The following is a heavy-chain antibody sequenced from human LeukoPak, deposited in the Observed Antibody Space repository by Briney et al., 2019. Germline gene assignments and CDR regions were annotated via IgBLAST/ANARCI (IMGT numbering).Heavy chain of an antibody. Sequence: SVKVSCKASGGTFSSYAISWVRQAPGQGLEWMGGIIPIFGTANYAQKFQGRVTITADESTSTAYMELSSLRSEDTAVYYCARLDCSSTSCTRGYFDYWGQGTLVTVSS. D-gene: IGHD2-2*01. CDR3: ARLDCSSTSCTRGYFDY. CDR1: GGTFSSYA. J-gene: IGHJ4*02. V-gene: IGHV1-69*01. CDR2: IIPIFGTA.